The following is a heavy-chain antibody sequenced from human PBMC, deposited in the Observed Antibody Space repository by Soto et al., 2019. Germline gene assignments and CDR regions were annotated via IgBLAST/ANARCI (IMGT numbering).Heavy chain of an antibody. V-gene: IGHV3-30-3*01. CDR1: GFTFSPYT. CDR3: ARGGGFCGADCYKGGIDY. Sequence: QVQLVESGGGVVQPGRSLRLSCAASGFTFSPYTMHWVRQAPGTGLEWVAGISYDGNDKLYADSVKGRFTISRDNSKNTLYLQMHSLRAEDTAVYYCARGGGFCGADCYKGGIDYWGQGTLVTVSS. D-gene: IGHD2-21*02. CDR2: ISYDGNDK. J-gene: IGHJ4*02.